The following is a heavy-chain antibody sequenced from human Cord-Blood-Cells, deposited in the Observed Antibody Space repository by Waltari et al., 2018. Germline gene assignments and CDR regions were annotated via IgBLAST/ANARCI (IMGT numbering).Heavy chain of an antibody. J-gene: IGHJ4*01. CDR3: ARRTYGLIAARVPDFDY. Sequence: QVQLVQSGAEVKKPGASVKVSCKASGYTFTGYYMHWVRQAPGQGLEWIGWIEPTRRGTSRTQGWQRRVTMTRETSDRTAYMEGRGVGSDGTAVYSCARRTYGLIAARVPDFDYGGRGTRVAVSS. V-gene: IGHV1-2*02. D-gene: IGHD6-6*01. CDR2: IEPTRRGT. CDR1: GYTFTGYY.